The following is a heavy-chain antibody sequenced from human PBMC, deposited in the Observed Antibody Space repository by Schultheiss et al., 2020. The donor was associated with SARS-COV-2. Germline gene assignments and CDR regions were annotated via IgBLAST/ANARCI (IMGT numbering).Heavy chain of an antibody. J-gene: IGHJ1*01. CDR1: GGTFSSYA. V-gene: IGHV1-69*01. D-gene: IGHD3-22*01. CDR3: AREYDSSGYYRQYFQH. Sequence: GGSLRLSCKASGGTFSSYAISWVRQAPGQGLEWMGGIIPIFGTANYAQKFQGRVTITADESTSTAYMELSSLRSEDTAVYYCAREYDSSGYYRQYFQHWGQGTLVTV. CDR2: IIPIFGTA.